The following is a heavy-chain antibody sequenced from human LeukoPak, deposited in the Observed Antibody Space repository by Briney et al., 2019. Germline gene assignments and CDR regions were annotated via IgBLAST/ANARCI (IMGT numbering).Heavy chain of an antibody. V-gene: IGHV1-2*02. CDR2: INPNSGGT. Sequence: GASVKVSCKASGYTFTGYYMHWVRQAPGQGLEWMGWINPNSGGTNYAQKLQGRVTMTRDTSISTAYMELSRPRSDDTAVYYCARVPYCSSTSCPPDAFDIWGQGTMVTVSS. D-gene: IGHD2-2*01. CDR1: GYTFTGYY. J-gene: IGHJ3*02. CDR3: ARVPYCSSTSCPPDAFDI.